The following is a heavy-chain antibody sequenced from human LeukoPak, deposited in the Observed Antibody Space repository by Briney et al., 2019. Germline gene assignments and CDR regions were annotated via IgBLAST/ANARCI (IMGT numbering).Heavy chain of an antibody. CDR3: ARGGYSYGISGY. Sequence: ASVTVSCKASGYTFTSYDINWVRQATGQGLEWMGWMNPNSGNTGYAQKFQGRVTMTRNTSISTAYMELSSLRSEDTAVYYCARGGYSYGISGYWGQGTLVTVSS. J-gene: IGHJ4*02. V-gene: IGHV1-8*01. D-gene: IGHD5-18*01. CDR1: GYTFTSYD. CDR2: MNPNSGNT.